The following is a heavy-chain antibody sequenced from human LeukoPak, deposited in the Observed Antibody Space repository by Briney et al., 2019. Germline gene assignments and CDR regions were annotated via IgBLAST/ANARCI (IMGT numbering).Heavy chain of an antibody. CDR2: IIPIFGTA. D-gene: IGHD3-10*01. V-gene: IGHV1-69*13. CDR1: GGTFSSYA. CDR3: ARVRSYGSGSYYSYYFDY. Sequence: SVKVSCKASGGTFSSYAISWVRQAPGQGLEWMGGIIPIFGTANYAQKFQGRVTITADESTSTAYMELSSLRSEDTAVYYCARVRSYGSGSYYSYYFDYWGQGALVTVSS. J-gene: IGHJ4*02.